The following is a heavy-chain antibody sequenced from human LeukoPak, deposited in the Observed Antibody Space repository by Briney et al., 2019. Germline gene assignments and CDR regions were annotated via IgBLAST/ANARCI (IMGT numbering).Heavy chain of an antibody. V-gene: IGHV4-59*12. CDR3: AGPSIRYCSGGSCYSFDY. J-gene: IGHJ4*02. Sequence: SETLSLTCTVSGGSFSSYYWNWIRPPPGKGLEWLAYIYYSGNTNYNPSLKSRVTISVDTSKNQFSLKLSSVTAAATAVYYCAGPSIRYCSGGSCYSFDYWGQGTLVTVSS. CDR1: GGSFSSYY. D-gene: IGHD2-15*01. CDR2: IYYSGNT.